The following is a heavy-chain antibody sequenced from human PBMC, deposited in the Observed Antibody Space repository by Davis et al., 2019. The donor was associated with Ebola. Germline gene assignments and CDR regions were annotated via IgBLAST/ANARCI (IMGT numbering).Heavy chain of an antibody. D-gene: IGHD3-10*01. CDR2: IYYSGST. CDR1: GGSISSGSYY. CDR3: ARACRGLGYYYYYYMDV. J-gene: IGHJ6*03. V-gene: IGHV4-61*01. Sequence: PSETLSLTCTVSGGSISSGSYYWSWIRQPPGKGLEWIGYIYYSGSTNYNPSLKSRVTISVDTSKNQFSLKLSSVTAADTAVYYCARACRGLGYYYYYYMDVWGKGTTVTVSS.